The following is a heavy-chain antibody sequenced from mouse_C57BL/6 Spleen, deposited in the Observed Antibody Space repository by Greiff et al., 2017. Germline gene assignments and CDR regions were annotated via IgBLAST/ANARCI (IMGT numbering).Heavy chain of an antibody. CDR3: ARDPHYGNCVGYAMDY. CDR1: GFTFSSYA. Sequence: EVKLMESGGGLVKPGGSLKLSCAASGFTFSSYAMSWVRQTPEKRLEWVATISDGGSYTYYPDNVKGRFTISRDNAKNNLYLQMSHLKSEDTAMYYCARDPHYGNCVGYAMDYWGQGTSVTVSS. CDR2: ISDGGSYT. D-gene: IGHD2-1*01. J-gene: IGHJ4*01. V-gene: IGHV5-4*01.